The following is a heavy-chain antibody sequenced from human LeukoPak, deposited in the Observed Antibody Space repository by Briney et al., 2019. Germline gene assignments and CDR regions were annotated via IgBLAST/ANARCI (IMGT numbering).Heavy chain of an antibody. J-gene: IGHJ3*02. Sequence: KPSETLSLTCNVSGGSISSYYWNWIRQPPGKGLEWIGYIYYSGSTNYNPSLKSRVTISVDTSKNQFSLRLSSVTAADTAVYYCAGVRYGDYQGYDAFDTWGQGTMVTVSS. CDR1: GGSISSYY. V-gene: IGHV4-59*01. CDR3: AGVRYGDYQGYDAFDT. D-gene: IGHD4-17*01. CDR2: IYYSGST.